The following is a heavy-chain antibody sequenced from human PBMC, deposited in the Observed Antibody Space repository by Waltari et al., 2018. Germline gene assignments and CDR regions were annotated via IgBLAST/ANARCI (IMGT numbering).Heavy chain of an antibody. J-gene: IGHJ4*02. CDR3: ARGPGIGGIAAAGRFDY. D-gene: IGHD6-13*01. CDR2: MNPNSGNT. Sequence: QVQLVQSGAEVKKPGASVKVSCKASGYTFTSYDINWVRQATGQGLEWMGWMNPNSGNTGYAQKFQGRVTMTRNTSISTAYMELSSLRSEDTAVYYCARGPGIGGIAAAGRFDYWGQGTLVTVSS. CDR1: GYTFTSYD. V-gene: IGHV1-8*01.